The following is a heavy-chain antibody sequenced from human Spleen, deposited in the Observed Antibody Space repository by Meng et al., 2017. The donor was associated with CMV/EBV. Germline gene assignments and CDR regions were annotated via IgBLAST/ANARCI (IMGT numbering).Heavy chain of an antibody. D-gene: IGHD5-24*01. CDR3: ARHGPWPNDYLSYYAMDV. CDR2: ISYDGGNK. V-gene: IGHV3-30*04. Sequence: GESLKISCTAFGFSFSDYTMHWVRQAPGKGLEWVALISYDGGNKSYADSVKDRFSISRDNSKDTVYLQMTSLRTEDSAVYYCARHGPWPNDYLSYYAMDVWGPGTTVTVSS. CDR1: GFSFSDYT. J-gene: IGHJ6*02.